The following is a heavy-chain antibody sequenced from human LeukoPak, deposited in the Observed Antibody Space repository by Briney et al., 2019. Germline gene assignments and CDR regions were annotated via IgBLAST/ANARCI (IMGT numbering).Heavy chain of an antibody. CDR2: IKPDNGGT. V-gene: IGHV1-2*02. D-gene: IGHD2-2*01. CDR1: GYTFTGHY. J-gene: IGHJ4*02. Sequence: ASVKVSCKASGYTFTGHYLHWVRQAPGQGHEWMGWIKPDNGGTTYAQKFQGRVTMTRDTSINTAYLELSSLRSDDAAIYYCAAVVAGITCDHWGQGTLVTVSS. CDR3: AAVVAGITCDH.